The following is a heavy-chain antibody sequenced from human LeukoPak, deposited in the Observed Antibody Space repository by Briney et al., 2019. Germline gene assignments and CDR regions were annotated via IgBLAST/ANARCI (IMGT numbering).Heavy chain of an antibody. CDR1: GFIFSNCW. Sequence: GGSLRLSCAASGFIFSNCWMSWVRQAPGKGLEWVANIKEDGSEMYYVDSVKGRFTISRDNAKNSLYLQMNSLRAEDTAVYYCAKDLNPWIQLWYFDYWGQGTLVTVSS. CDR2: IKEDGSEM. D-gene: IGHD5-18*01. J-gene: IGHJ4*02. CDR3: AKDLNPWIQLWYFDY. V-gene: IGHV3-7*03.